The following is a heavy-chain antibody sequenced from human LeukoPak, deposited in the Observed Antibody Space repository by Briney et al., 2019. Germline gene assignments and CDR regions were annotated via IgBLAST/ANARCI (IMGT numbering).Heavy chain of an antibody. V-gene: IGHV3-23*01. CDR1: GFTFEHYG. J-gene: IGHJ6*03. CDR2: ISGSGGST. D-gene: IGHD2-15*01. CDR3: AKELRGYYYYMDV. Sequence: GGSLRLSCAASGFTFEHYGMHWVRQVPGKGLEWVLAISGSGGSTYYADSVKGRFTISRDNSKNTLYLQMNSLRAEDTAVYYCAKELRGYYYYMDVWGKGTTVTVSS.